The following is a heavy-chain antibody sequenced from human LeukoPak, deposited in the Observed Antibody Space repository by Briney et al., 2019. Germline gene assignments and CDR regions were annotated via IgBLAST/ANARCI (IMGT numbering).Heavy chain of an antibody. V-gene: IGHV4-39*07. CDR2: IYYRGNA. CDR1: GGSISSSNYY. J-gene: IGHJ4*02. Sequence: PSETLSLTYTVSGGSISSSNYYWAWIRQPPGQGLEWIGSIYYRGNAYYIPSLKSRVTISVDTSKNQFSLSLSSVTAADTAVYYCAREEDRSGDWGQGTLVTVTS. D-gene: IGHD3-22*01. CDR3: AREEDRSGD.